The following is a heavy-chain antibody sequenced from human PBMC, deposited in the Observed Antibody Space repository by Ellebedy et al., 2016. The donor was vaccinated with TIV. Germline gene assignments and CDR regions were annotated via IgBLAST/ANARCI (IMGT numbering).Heavy chain of an antibody. CDR1: GYTLTELS. J-gene: IGHJ6*03. Sequence: ASVKVSCXVFGYTLTELSMHWVRQAPGQGLEWMGWISAYNGNTNYAQKLQGRVTMTTDTSTSTAYMELRSLRSDDTAVYYCAREGWNITGTPSLPYYYYYYMDVWGKGTTVTVSS. CDR3: AREGWNITGTPSLPYYYYYYMDV. V-gene: IGHV1-18*01. D-gene: IGHD1-7*01. CDR2: ISAYNGNT.